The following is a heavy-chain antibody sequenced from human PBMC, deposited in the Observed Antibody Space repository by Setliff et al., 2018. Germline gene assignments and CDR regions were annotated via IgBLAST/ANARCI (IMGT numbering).Heavy chain of an antibody. D-gene: IGHD1-1*01. V-gene: IGHV1-18*01. CDR2: ISAYNGNT. Sequence: GASVKVSCKASGYTFTGYGISWVRQAPGQGLEWMGWISAYNGNTNYAQKLQGRVTMTTDTSTSTAYMELRSLRTEDTAVYYCATDGVQNYNLDYWGQGTLVTVSS. CDR1: GYTFTGYG. CDR3: ATDGVQNYNLDY. J-gene: IGHJ4*02.